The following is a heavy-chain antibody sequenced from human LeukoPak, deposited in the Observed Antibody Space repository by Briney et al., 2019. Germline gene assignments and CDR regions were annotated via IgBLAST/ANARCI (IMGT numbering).Heavy chain of an antibody. CDR1: RYTFTRYY. J-gene: IGHJ4*02. V-gene: IGHV1-46*01. CDR2: INPSGGST. Sequence: ASVKVSCKASRYTFTRYYMHWVRQAPGQGVEWMGIINPSGGSTSYAEKFKGRVIMMRSTSTSTVYMELSSLRCDDTAVYYWARSSRITMIVVVTKGGFDYWGQGTLVTVSS. D-gene: IGHD3-22*01. CDR3: ARSSRITMIVVVTKGGFDY.